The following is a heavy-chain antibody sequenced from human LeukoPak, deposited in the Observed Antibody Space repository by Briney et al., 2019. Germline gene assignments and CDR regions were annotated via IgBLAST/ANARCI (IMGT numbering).Heavy chain of an antibody. Sequence: SGGSLRLSCAASGFIFNDYAMHWVRQAQGKGLEWVSSISWNSGSLGYADSVQGRFTISRDNAKNSLYLQMNSLRAEDTALYYCAKGANPNYGDYIRGWFGPWGQGTLVTVSS. CDR2: ISWNSGSL. J-gene: IGHJ5*02. V-gene: IGHV3-9*01. CDR3: AKGANPNYGDYIRGWFGP. CDR1: GFIFNDYA. D-gene: IGHD4-17*01.